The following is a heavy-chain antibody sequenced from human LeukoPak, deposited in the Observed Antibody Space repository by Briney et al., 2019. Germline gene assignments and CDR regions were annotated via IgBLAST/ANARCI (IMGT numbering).Heavy chain of an antibody. CDR3: ARDKEFYGDYAPPDAFDI. Sequence: AGGSLRLSCAASGFTFSSYEMNWVRQAPGKGLEWVSYISSSGSTIYYADSVKGRFTISRDNAKSSLYLQINSLRAEDTAVYYCARDKEFYGDYAPPDAFDIWGQGTMVTVSS. D-gene: IGHD4-17*01. CDR2: ISSSGSTI. J-gene: IGHJ3*02. V-gene: IGHV3-48*03. CDR1: GFTFSSYE.